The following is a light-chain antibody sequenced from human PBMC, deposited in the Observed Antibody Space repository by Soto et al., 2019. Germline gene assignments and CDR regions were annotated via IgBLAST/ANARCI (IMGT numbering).Light chain of an antibody. V-gene: IGKV1-5*01. CDR3: QQYNSYVT. CDR1: QSISSW. Sequence: DIQMTQSPSTLSASVGDRVTITCRASQSISSWLAWYQQKPGKAPKLLIYDASSLESGVPSRFSSSGSGTEFTLTISSLQPDDFATYYCQQYNSYVTFGGGTKVEIK. J-gene: IGKJ4*01. CDR2: DAS.